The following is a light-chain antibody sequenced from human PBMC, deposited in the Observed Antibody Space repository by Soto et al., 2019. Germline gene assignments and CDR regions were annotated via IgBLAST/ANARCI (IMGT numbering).Light chain of an antibody. J-gene: IGKJ1*01. V-gene: IGKV3-20*01. Sequence: EIVLTQSPGTQSLSPVERATLSCXXSQSVSSSYLAWYQQKPGQAPRLLIYGASSRATGIPDRFSGSGSGTDFTLTISRLEPEDFAVYYCQQYGSSPWTFGQGTKVGI. CDR2: GAS. CDR3: QQYGSSPWT. CDR1: QSVSSSY.